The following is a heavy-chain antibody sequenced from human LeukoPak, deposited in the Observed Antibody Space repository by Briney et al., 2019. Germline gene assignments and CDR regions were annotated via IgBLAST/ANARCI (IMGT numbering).Heavy chain of an antibody. CDR2: ISSSGGST. V-gene: IGHV3-64D*09. CDR1: GFTFSSYA. D-gene: IGHD6-19*01. CDR3: VKDAGPIAVAPLDY. J-gene: IGHJ4*02. Sequence: PGGSLRLSCSASGFTFSSYAMHWVRQAPGKGLEYVSAISSSGGSTYYADSVEGRFTISRDNSKNTLYPQMSSLRAEDTAVYYCVKDAGPIAVAPLDYWGQGTLVTVS.